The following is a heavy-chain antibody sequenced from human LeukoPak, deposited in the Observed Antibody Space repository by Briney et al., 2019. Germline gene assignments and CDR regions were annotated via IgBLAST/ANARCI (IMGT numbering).Heavy chain of an antibody. CDR2: ISYDGSSK. J-gene: IGHJ4*02. CDR1: GFTFSSYA. Sequence: GGSLRLSCAASGFTFSSYAMHWVRQAPGKGLEWVAVISYDGSSKYYADSVKGRFTISRDNSKNTLYLRMNSLRAEDTAVYYCARDSESFSIGGGTFDYWGQGTPGHRLL. V-gene: IGHV3-30-3*01. D-gene: IGHD3-10*01. CDR3: ARDSESFSIGGGTFDY.